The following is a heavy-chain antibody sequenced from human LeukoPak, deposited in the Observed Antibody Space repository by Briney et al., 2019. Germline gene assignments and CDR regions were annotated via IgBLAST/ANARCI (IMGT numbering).Heavy chain of an antibody. CDR3: ARVAALYCSSTSCYGYYFDY. Sequence: ASETLSLTCTVSGGSISSGGYYWSWIRQHPGKGLEWIGYIYYSGSTYYNPSLKSRVTISVDRSKNQFSLKLSSVTAADTAVYYCARVAALYCSSTSCYGYYFDYWGQGTLVTVSS. D-gene: IGHD2-2*01. V-gene: IGHV4-31*03. CDR2: IYYSGST. J-gene: IGHJ4*02. CDR1: GGSISSGGYY.